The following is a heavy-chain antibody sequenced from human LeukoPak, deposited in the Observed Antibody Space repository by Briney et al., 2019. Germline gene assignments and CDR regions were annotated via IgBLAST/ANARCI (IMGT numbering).Heavy chain of an antibody. Sequence: GGSLRLSCAVSGFIVSSSYISWVRQAPGKGLEWVSAIYSGGTTYYADSVKGRFTISRDNSKNTVYLQMNSLRVDDTAMYYCAKAVGPSTTFDYWGQGTLVTVSS. V-gene: IGHV3-53*01. D-gene: IGHD1-26*01. CDR3: AKAVGPSTTFDY. CDR2: IYSGGTT. CDR1: GFIVSSSY. J-gene: IGHJ4*02.